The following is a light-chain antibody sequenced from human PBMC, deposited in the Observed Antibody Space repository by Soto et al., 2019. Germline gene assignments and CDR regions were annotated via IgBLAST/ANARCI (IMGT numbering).Light chain of an antibody. V-gene: IGLV1-40*01. CDR3: QSYDSSLSGFYV. CDR1: SSNIGAGYD. Sequence: QSVLTQPPSVSGAPGQRVTISCTGSSSNIGAGYDVHWYQQLPGTAPKLLIYGNSNRPSGVPDRFSGSKSGTSASLAITGLKAEDEAEYYCQSYDSSLSGFYVFGTGTKVTVL. J-gene: IGLJ1*01. CDR2: GNS.